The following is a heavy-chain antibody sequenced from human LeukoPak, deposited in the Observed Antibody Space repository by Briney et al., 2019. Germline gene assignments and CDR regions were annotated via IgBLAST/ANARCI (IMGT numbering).Heavy chain of an antibody. CDR1: GFTFSSYE. CDR2: ISSSGSTI. CDR3: ARESPGATRDY. D-gene: IGHD1-26*01. V-gene: IGHV3-48*03. J-gene: IGHJ4*02. Sequence: GGSLRLSCAASGFTFSSYEMNWVRQAPGKGLEWVSYISSSGSTIYYADSVKGRFTISRDNAKNSLYLQMDSLRAEDTAVYYCARESPGATRDYWGRGTLVTVSS.